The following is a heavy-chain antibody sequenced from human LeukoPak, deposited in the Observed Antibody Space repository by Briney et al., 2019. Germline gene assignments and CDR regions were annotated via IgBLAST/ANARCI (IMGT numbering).Heavy chain of an antibody. CDR1: GGSISSGDYY. CDR2: IYHSGST. D-gene: IGHD6-13*01. J-gene: IGHJ4*02. Sequence: SETLSLTCTVSGGSISSGDYYWSWIRQPPGKGLEWIGYIYHSGSTYYNPSLKSRVTISVDRSKNQFSLKLSSVTAADTAVYYCARAYSSSWPNYYFDYWGQGTLVTVSS. CDR3: ARAYSSSWPNYYFDY. V-gene: IGHV4-30-2*01.